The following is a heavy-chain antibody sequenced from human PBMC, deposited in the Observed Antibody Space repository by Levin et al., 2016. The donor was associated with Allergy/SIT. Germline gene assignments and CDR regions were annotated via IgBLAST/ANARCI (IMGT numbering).Heavy chain of an antibody. CDR2: IYPGDSDT. V-gene: IGHV5-51*01. J-gene: IGHJ6*03. CDR1: GYSFTSYW. Sequence: GESLKISCKGSGYSFTSYWIGWVRQMPGKGLEWMGIIYPGDSDTRYSPSFQGQVTISADKSISTAYLQWSSLKASDTAMYYCARATARYCSGGSCYYYYYYMDVWGKGTTVTVSS. CDR3: ARATARYCSGGSCYYYYYYMDV. D-gene: IGHD2-15*01.